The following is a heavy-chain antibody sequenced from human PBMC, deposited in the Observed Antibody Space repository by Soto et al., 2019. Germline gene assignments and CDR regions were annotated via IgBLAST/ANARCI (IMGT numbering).Heavy chain of an antibody. CDR1: GFTVSSNY. Sequence: LRLSCAASGFTVSSNYMIWVRQAPGKGLEWVSVIYSGGSTYYADYVKGRFTISRDNSKNTLYLQMNSLRAEDTAVYYCARARRYDFWSGYYPDYWGQGTLVTVSS. CDR3: ARARRYDFWSGYYPDY. V-gene: IGHV3-53*01. CDR2: IYSGGST. D-gene: IGHD3-3*01. J-gene: IGHJ4*02.